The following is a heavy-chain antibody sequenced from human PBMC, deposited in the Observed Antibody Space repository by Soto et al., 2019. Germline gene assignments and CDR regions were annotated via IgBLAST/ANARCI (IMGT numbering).Heavy chain of an antibody. CDR3: ARGYDIIKYGMDV. CDR1: GYTFTSYG. Sequence: ASVKVSCKASGYTFTSYGISWVRQAPGQGLEWMGIINPSGGSTSYAQKFQGRVTMTRDTSTSTVYMELSSLRSEDTAVYYCARGYDIIKYGMDVWGQGTTVTVSS. V-gene: IGHV1-46*01. D-gene: IGHD3-9*01. J-gene: IGHJ6*02. CDR2: INPSGGST.